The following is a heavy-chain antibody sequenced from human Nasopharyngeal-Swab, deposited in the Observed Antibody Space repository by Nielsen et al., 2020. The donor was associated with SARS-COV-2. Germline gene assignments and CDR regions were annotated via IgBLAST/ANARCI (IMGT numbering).Heavy chain of an antibody. D-gene: IGHD2/OR15-2a*01. J-gene: IGHJ4*02. Sequence: GGSLRLSCKGSGYSFTSYWIGWVRQMPGKGLDWVGIIYPGDSDTRYSPSFEGQVTISADKSISTAYLQWSSLKASDTAMYYCARLSMIPDYWGQGTLVTVSS. CDR1: GYSFTSYW. CDR2: IYPGDSDT. CDR3: ARLSMIPDY. V-gene: IGHV5-51*01.